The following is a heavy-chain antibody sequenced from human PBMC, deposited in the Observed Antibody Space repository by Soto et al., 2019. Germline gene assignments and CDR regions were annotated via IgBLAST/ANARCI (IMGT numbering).Heavy chain of an antibody. Sequence: VGSLRLSCTASGFTFSSYEMNWVRQAPGKGLEWVSYISSSDSTIYYADSVKGRFTISRDNAKNSLFLQMNSLRAEDTAVYYCARAYGDYVPFDYWGQGTLVTVSS. CDR2: ISSSDSTI. CDR1: GFTFSSYE. D-gene: IGHD4-17*01. CDR3: ARAYGDYVPFDY. V-gene: IGHV3-48*03. J-gene: IGHJ4*02.